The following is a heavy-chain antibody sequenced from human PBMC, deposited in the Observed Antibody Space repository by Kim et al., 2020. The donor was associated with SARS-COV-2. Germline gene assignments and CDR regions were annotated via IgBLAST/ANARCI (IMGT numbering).Heavy chain of an antibody. CDR2: ISSSSSYT. D-gene: IGHD3-22*01. Sequence: GGSLRLSCAASGFTFSDYYMSWIRQAPGKGLEWVSYISSSSSYTNYADSVKGRFTISRDNAKNSLYLQMNSLRAEDTAVYYCARDQTYHDSEDNWFDPWGQGTLVTVSS. J-gene: IGHJ5*02. V-gene: IGHV3-11*05. CDR1: GFTFSDYY. CDR3: ARDQTYHDSEDNWFDP.